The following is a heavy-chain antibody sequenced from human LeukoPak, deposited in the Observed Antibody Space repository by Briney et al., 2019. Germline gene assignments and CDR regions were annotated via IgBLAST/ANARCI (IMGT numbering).Heavy chain of an antibody. CDR3: ARDGNVYCYYYYGMDV. CDR1: GGSISSYY. Sequence: SETLSLTCTVSGGSISSYYWSWIRQPAGKGLEWIGRIYTSGSTNYNPSLKSRVTMSVDTSKNQFSLKLSSVTAADTAVYYCARDGNVYCYYYYGMDVWGQGTTVTVSS. V-gene: IGHV4-4*07. D-gene: IGHD1-1*01. CDR2: IYTSGST. J-gene: IGHJ6*02.